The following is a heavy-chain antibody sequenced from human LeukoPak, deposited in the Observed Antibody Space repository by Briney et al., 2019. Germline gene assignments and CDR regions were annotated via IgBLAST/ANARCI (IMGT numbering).Heavy chain of an antibody. Sequence: QSGGSLRLSCAASGFTFSSYAMSWVRQAPGKGLEWVSAISGSGGSTYYADSVKGRFTISRGNSKNTPYLQMNSLRAEDTAVYYCAKVGSWNGPLYYYYYYYMDVWGKGTTVTVSS. J-gene: IGHJ6*03. CDR2: ISGSGGST. CDR3: AKVGSWNGPLYYYYYYYMDV. V-gene: IGHV3-23*01. D-gene: IGHD1-1*01. CDR1: GFTFSSYA.